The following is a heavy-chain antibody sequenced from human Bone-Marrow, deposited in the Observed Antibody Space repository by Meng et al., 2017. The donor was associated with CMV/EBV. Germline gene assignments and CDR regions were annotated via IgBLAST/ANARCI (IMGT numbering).Heavy chain of an antibody. CDR2: ISSSGSTI. D-gene: IGHD2-2*01. J-gene: IGHJ3*02. CDR3: AKEGGPYCSSTSCPIGAFDI. V-gene: IGHV3-48*04. Sequence: GESLKISCAASGFTFSSYSMNWVRQAPGKGLEWVSYISSSGSTIYYADSVKGRFTISRDNAKNSLYLQMNSLRAEDTAVYYCAKEGGPYCSSTSCPIGAFDIWGQGTMVTVSS. CDR1: GFTFSSYS.